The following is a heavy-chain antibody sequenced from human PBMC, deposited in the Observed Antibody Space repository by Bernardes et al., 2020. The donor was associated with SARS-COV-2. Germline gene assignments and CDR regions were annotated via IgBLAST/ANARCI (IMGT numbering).Heavy chain of an antibody. CDR3: ARDEELHHDSGAFYYYFDY. CDR1: GGSISGYF. D-gene: IGHD3-22*01. V-gene: IGHV4-4*07. CDR2: IYTSGTA. Sequence: SETLSLTCTVSGGSISGYFWSWLRQPAGKGLEWIGRIYTSGTANYGPPFRGRVTMSVDTSRNQFSLHVTSVTTADTAVYYCARDEELHHDSGAFYYYFDYWGQGTLATVSS. J-gene: IGHJ4*02.